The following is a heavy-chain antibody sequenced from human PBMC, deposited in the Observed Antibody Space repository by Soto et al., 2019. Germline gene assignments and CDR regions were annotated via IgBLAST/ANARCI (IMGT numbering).Heavy chain of an antibody. CDR2: INHSGST. J-gene: IGHJ6*03. Sequence: SETLSLTCAVYGGSFSGYYWSWIRQPPGKGLEWIGEINHSGSTNYNPSLKSRVTISVDTSKNQFSLKLSSVTAADTAVYYCASRSYYDFWSGYQPRPHYYMDVWGKGTTVT. V-gene: IGHV4-34*01. CDR3: ASRSYYDFWSGYQPRPHYYMDV. CDR1: GGSFSGYY. D-gene: IGHD3-3*01.